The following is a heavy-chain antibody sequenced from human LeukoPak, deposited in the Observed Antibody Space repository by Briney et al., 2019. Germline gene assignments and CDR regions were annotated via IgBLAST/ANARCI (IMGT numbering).Heavy chain of an antibody. CDR2: INPKSGGT. J-gene: IGHJ4*02. D-gene: IGHD1-26*01. CDR1: GYTFTGYY. CDR3: TREGGGWPLDY. Sequence: GASVKVSCKASGYTFTGYYMHWVRQAPGQGLEWMGRINPKSGGTDYAQKFQGRVTMTRDTSISTAYMELSRLRSDDTAVYYCTREGGGWPLDYWGQGTLVTVSS. V-gene: IGHV1-2*06.